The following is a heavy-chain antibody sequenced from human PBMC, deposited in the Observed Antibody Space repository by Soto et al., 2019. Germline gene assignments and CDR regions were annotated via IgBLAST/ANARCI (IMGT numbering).Heavy chain of an antibody. D-gene: IGHD3-22*01. CDR2: ISAYNGNT. CDR3: ARNSYYYDSSGYPNPAGAFDI. V-gene: IGHV1-18*04. CDR1: GYTFTSYG. J-gene: IGHJ3*02. Sequence: GASVKVSCKASGYTFTSYGISWVRQAPGQGLEWMGWISAYNGNTNYVQKLQGRVTMTTDTSTSTAYMELRSLRSDDTAVYYCARNSYYYDSSGYPNPAGAFDIWGQGTMVTVSS.